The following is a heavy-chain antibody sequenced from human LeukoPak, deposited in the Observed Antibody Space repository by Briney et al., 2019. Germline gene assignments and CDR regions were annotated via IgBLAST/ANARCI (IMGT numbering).Heavy chain of an antibody. CDR1: GFTFSDHY. CDR2: TRNKANSYTT. D-gene: IGHD3-16*01. V-gene: IGHV3-72*01. J-gene: IGHJ4*02. CDR3: ARRGGED. Sequence: GGSLRLSCAASGFTFSDHYMDWVRQAPGKGLEWVGRTRNKANSYTTEYAASVKGRFTISRDDSKNLLYLQMNSLKTEDTAVYYCARRGGEDWGQGTLVTVSS.